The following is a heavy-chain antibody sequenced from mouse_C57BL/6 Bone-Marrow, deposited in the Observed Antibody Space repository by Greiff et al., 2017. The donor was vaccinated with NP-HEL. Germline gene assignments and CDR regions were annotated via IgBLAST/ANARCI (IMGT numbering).Heavy chain of an antibody. CDR1: GYTFTSYG. J-gene: IGHJ1*03. D-gene: IGHD1-1*01. Sequence: QVQLKESGAELARPGASVKLSCKASGYTFTSYGISWVKQRTGQGLEWIGEIYPRSGNTYYNEKFKGKATLTADKSSSTAYMELRSLTSEDSAVYFCARGDYYYGSSWYFDVWGTGTTVTVSS. CDR2: IYPRSGNT. CDR3: ARGDYYYGSSWYFDV. V-gene: IGHV1-81*01.